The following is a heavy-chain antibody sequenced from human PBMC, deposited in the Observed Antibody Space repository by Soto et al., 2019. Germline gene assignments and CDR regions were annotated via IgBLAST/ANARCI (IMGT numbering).Heavy chain of an antibody. Sequence: PGGSLRLSCAASGFTFSSYAMHWVRQAPGKGLEYVSAISSNGGSTYYANSVKGRFTISRDNSKNTLYLQMGSLRAEDMAVYYCASTKVTKAPDYYYYMDVWGKGTTVTVSS. CDR3: ASTKVTKAPDYYYYMDV. J-gene: IGHJ6*03. CDR2: ISSNGGST. V-gene: IGHV3-64*01. CDR1: GFTFSSYA. D-gene: IGHD4-4*01.